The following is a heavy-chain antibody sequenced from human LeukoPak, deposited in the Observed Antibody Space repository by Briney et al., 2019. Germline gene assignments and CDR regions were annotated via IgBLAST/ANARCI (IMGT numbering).Heavy chain of an antibody. V-gene: IGHV4-59*01. Sequence: SETLSLTCTVSGGSISNYYWSWIRQPPGKGLEWIGYIHYSGSTNYNPSLRSRVTISVDTSKNQFSLKLSSVTAADTAVYYCARDRGAFRGASYNWFDPWGQGTLVTVSS. J-gene: IGHJ5*02. D-gene: IGHD3-16*01. CDR1: GGSISNYY. CDR2: IHYSGST. CDR3: ARDRGAFRGASYNWFDP.